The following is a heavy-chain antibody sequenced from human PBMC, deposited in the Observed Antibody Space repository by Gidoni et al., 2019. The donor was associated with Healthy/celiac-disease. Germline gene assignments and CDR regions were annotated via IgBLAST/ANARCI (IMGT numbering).Heavy chain of an antibody. CDR3: ARRVLAAAGENWFDP. D-gene: IGHD6-13*01. Sequence: QLQLQESGPGLVKPSETLSLTCTVSGGSISSSSYYWGWIRQPPGKGLEWIGSIYYSGSTYYNPSLKSRVTISVDTSKNQFSLKLSSVTAADTAVYYCARRVLAAAGENWFDPWGQGTLVTVSS. V-gene: IGHV4-39*01. CDR2: IYYSGST. J-gene: IGHJ5*02. CDR1: GGSISSSSYY.